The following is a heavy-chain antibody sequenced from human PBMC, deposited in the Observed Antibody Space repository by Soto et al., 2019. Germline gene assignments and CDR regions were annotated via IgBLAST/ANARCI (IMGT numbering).Heavy chain of an antibody. Sequence: GGSLRLSCAASGFTFSSYAMSWVRQAPGKGLEWVSAISGSGGSTYYADSVKGRFTISRDNSKNTLYLQMNSLRAEDTAVYYCAKRDKVFGEQYYFDYWGQGTLVTVSS. J-gene: IGHJ4*02. CDR1: GFTFSSYA. D-gene: IGHD3-3*01. CDR3: AKRDKVFGEQYYFDY. CDR2: ISGSGGST. V-gene: IGHV3-23*01.